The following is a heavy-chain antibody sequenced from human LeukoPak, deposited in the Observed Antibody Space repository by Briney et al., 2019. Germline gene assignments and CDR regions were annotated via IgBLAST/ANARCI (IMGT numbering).Heavy chain of an antibody. Sequence: SETLSLTCTVSGGSVNSGSHYWCWIRQPPGKGLEWIGYIYSSGSTNYNPSLKSRITISVDTSKNQFSLKLSSVTAADTAVYYCARFAYCGGHCWYYFDYWGQGSLVTVSS. J-gene: IGHJ4*02. CDR1: GGSVNSGSHY. CDR3: ARFAYCGGHCWYYFDY. V-gene: IGHV4-61*01. CDR2: IYSSGST. D-gene: IGHD2-21*02.